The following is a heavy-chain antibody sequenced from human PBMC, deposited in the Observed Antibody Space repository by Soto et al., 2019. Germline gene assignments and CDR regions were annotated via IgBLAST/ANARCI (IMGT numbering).Heavy chain of an antibody. CDR2: VNPSGGST. J-gene: IGHJ1*01. V-gene: IGHV1-46*01. Sequence: QVQLVQSGAEVKKPGASVKVSCKASGYIFTAYSMHWVRQAPGQGLEWMGVVNPSGGSTNYAQKFQGRITMTRDTSTSTVYMDLSFLTSEDTAVYYCAREENCSDGICYSEYFQRWGQRTLVTVSS. CDR1: GYIFTAYS. CDR3: AREENCSDGICYSEYFQR. D-gene: IGHD2-15*01.